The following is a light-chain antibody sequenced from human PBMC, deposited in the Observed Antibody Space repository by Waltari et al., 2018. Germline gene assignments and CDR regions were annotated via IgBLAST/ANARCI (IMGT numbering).Light chain of an antibody. J-gene: IGKJ3*01. CDR1: QCISDTY. CDR3: QHYGPSPQGT. Sequence: EFVLTQSPGTLSLSPGERATLSCRASQCISDTYLGWYQQRPGQAPRLLIHGASSRATGSPDRLSGSGSGTDFALTISRLEPEDFAVYYCQHYGPSPQGTFGPGTRLDI. V-gene: IGKV3-20*01. CDR2: GAS.